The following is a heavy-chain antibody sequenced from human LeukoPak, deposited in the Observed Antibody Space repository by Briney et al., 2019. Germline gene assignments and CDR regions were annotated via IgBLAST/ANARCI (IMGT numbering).Heavy chain of an antibody. CDR1: GGSISSGSYY. CDR2: IYTSGST. CDR3: ARSSSRQLNYYFDY. V-gene: IGHV4-61*02. D-gene: IGHD6-13*01. Sequence: PSETLSLTCSVSGGSISSGSYYWSWIRQPAGKGLEWIGRIYTSGSTNYNPSLKSRVTISVDTSKNQFSLKLSSVTAADTAVYYCARSSSRQLNYYFDYWGQGTLVTVSS. J-gene: IGHJ4*02.